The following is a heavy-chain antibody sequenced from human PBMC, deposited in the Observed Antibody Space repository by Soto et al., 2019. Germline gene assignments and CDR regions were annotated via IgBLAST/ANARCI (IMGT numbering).Heavy chain of an antibody. CDR2: IVGSGSST. D-gene: IGHD2-15*01. CDR1: GFTFSSYA. J-gene: IGHJ4*02. Sequence: EVHLLESGGGLVQPGGSLRLSCAASGFTFSSYAMSWVRQAPGKELEWVSGIVGSGSSTYYADSVKGRFTISRDNSKSTLYLQMNSLRADDTALYYCAKAGGDCSGGSCYSNQGDYWGQGTLVTVSS. V-gene: IGHV3-23*01. CDR3: AKAGGDCSGGSCYSNQGDY.